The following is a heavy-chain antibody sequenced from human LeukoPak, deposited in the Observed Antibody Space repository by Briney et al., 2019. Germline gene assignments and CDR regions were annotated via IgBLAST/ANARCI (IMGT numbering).Heavy chain of an antibody. CDR3: ARVGGYSYGSYYFNY. D-gene: IGHD5-18*01. Sequence: KPSETLPLTCAVSGYSISSGYYWGWIRQPPGKGLDWIGGISHSGSTYYNPSLRSRVTISIDTSKNQFSLRLNSVTATDTAVYYCARVGGYSYGSYYFNYWGQGTLVTVSS. V-gene: IGHV4-38-2*01. J-gene: IGHJ4*02. CDR1: GYSISSGYY. CDR2: ISHSGST.